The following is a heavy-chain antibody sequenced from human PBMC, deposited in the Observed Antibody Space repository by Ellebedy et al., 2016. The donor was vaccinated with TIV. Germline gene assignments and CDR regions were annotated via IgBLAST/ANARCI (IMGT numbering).Heavy chain of an antibody. CDR2: INHSGST. V-gene: IGHV4-34*01. J-gene: IGHJ5*02. Sequence: SETLSLXXAVYGGSFSGYYWSWIRQPPGKGLEWIGEINHSGSTNYNPSLKSRVTISVDTSKNQFSLKLSSVTAADTAVYYCARSFRRMVRGVKFGLNWFDPWGQGTLVTVSS. CDR3: ARSFRRMVRGVKFGLNWFDP. CDR1: GGSFSGYY. D-gene: IGHD3-10*01.